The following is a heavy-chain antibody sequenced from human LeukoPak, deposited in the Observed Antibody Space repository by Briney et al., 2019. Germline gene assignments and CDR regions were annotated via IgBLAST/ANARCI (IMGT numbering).Heavy chain of an antibody. CDR3: ARGRGAAAGTFPYYYYGMDV. J-gene: IGHJ6*02. Sequence: SETLSFTCAVYGGSFSGYYWSWIRQPPGKGLEWIGEINHSGSTNYNPSLKSRVTISVDTSKNQFSLKLSSVTAADTAVYYCARGRGAAAGTFPYYYYGMDVWGQGTTVTVSS. CDR2: INHSGST. CDR1: GGSFSGYY. V-gene: IGHV4-34*01. D-gene: IGHD6-13*01.